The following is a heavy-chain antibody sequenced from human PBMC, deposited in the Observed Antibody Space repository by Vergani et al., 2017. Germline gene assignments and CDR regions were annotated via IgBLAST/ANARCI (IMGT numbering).Heavy chain of an antibody. CDR3: ARVGSGDYRYYYYYYMDV. Sequence: EVQLVETGGGLIQPGGSLRLSCAASGFTVSSNYMSWVRQAPGKGLEWVSVIYSGGSTYYADSVKGRFTISRDNSKNTLYLQMNSLRAEDTAVYYCARVGSGDYRYYYYYYMDVWGKGTTVTVSS. CDR1: GFTVSSNY. V-gene: IGHV3-53*02. D-gene: IGHD6-19*01. CDR2: IYSGGST. J-gene: IGHJ6*03.